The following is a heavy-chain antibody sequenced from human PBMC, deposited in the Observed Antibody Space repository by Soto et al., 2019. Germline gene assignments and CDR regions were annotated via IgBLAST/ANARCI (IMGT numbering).Heavy chain of an antibody. CDR3: AAASRHICATRHGPFDY. CDR1: GFTFNRHP. J-gene: IGHJ4*02. CDR2: ISHDGNNK. D-gene: IGHD2-15*01. V-gene: IGHV3-30-3*01. Sequence: QVQLVESGGGVVQPGRSLRLSCAASGFTFNRHPLHWVRQAPGKGLEWVAVISHDGNNKYYADSVKGRFTISRDNSMNMLYLTMHGIRTEDTAIFYCAAASRHICATRHGPFDYWGRGALVTVSS.